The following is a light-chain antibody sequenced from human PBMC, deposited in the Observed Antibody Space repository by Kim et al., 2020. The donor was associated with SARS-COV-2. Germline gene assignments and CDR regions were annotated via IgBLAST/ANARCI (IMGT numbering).Light chain of an antibody. CDR2: GAS. V-gene: IGKV3-20*01. Sequence: SPGERATHSCRASQSVSSSYLAWYQQKPGQAPRLLIYGASSRATGIPDRFSGSGSGTDFTLTISRLEPEDFAVYYCQQYGSSPLYTFGQGTKLEI. CDR1: QSVSSSY. J-gene: IGKJ2*01. CDR3: QQYGSSPLYT.